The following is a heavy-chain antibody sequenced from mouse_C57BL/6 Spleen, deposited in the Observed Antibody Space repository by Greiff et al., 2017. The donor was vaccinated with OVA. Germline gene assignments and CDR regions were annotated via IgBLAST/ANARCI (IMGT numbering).Heavy chain of an antibody. J-gene: IGHJ3*01. CDR3: ARYGPKGFAY. Sequence: EVQLVESEGGLVQPGSSMKLSCTASGFTFSDYYMAWVRQVPEKGLEWVANINYDGSSTYYLDSLKSRFIISRDNAKNILYLQMSSLKSEDTATYYCARYGPKGFAYWGQVTLVTVSA. CDR2: INYDGSST. D-gene: IGHD1-1*02. CDR1: GFTFSDYY. V-gene: IGHV5-16*01.